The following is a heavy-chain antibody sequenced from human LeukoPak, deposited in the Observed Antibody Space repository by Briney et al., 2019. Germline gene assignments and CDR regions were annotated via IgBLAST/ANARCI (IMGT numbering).Heavy chain of an antibody. CDR1: GFTFSSYE. J-gene: IGHJ4*02. D-gene: IGHD6-19*01. V-gene: IGHV3-48*03. CDR3: ARSIAVAGSPSDY. Sequence: GGSLRLSCAASGFTFSSYEMNWVRQAPGKGLEWVSYISSSGNTIYYADSVKGRFTISRDNAKNSLYLQMNSLRAEDTAVYYCARSIAVAGSPSDYWGQGTLVTVSS. CDR2: ISSSGNTI.